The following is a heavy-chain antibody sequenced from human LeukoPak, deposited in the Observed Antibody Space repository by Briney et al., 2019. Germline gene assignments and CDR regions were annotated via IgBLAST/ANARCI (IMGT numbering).Heavy chain of an antibody. CDR3: ARVRAYYDSTYWSFDL. J-gene: IGHJ2*01. CDR1: GGSISSYY. D-gene: IGHD3-22*01. V-gene: IGHV4-59*01. CDR2: IYYSGST. Sequence: SETLSLTCTVSGGSISSYYWSWIRQPPGKGLEWIGYIYYSGSTNYNPSLKSRVTISVDTSKNQFSLKLSSVTAADTAVYYCARVRAYYDSTYWSFDLWGRGTLVTVSS.